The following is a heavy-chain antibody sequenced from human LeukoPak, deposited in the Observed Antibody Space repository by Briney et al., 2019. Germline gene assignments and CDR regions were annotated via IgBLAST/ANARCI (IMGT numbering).Heavy chain of an antibody. CDR1: GYTFTGYY. D-gene: IGHD2-2*01. J-gene: IGHJ5*02. V-gene: IGHV1-2*02. Sequence: ASVKVSCKASGYTFTGYYMHWVRQAPGQGLEWMGWINPNSGGTNYAQKFQGRVTMTRDTSISTAYMELSRLRSDDTAVYYCARDIVVVPAAIGNWFDPWGQGTLVTVSS. CDR2: INPNSGGT. CDR3: ARDIVVVPAAIGNWFDP.